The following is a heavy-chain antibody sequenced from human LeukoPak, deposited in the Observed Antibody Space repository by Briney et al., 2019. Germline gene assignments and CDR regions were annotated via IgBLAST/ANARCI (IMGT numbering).Heavy chain of an antibody. V-gene: IGHV3-74*03. Sequence: PGGSLRLSCETSGFTLKNYWMSWLRRAPGEGLEWVSRSKYDGSTAMYAESVKGRFTISRDNARGTLYLQMNSLRVDDTAVYYCAKSDWFDPCGRGILVTVSS. CDR1: GFTLKNYW. CDR2: SKYDGSTA. J-gene: IGHJ5*02. CDR3: AKSDWFDP.